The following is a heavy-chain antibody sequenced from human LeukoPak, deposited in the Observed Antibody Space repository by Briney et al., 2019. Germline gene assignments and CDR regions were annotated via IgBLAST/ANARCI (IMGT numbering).Heavy chain of an antibody. CDR2: ISYDGSNK. CDR1: GFTFSSYA. J-gene: IGHJ4*02. Sequence: GGSLRLSCAASGFTFSSYAMHWVRQAPGKGLEWVAVISYDGSNKYYADSVKGRFTISRDNSKNTLYLQMNSLRAEDTAVYYCARDRSYSYGSPFDYWGQETLVTVSS. V-gene: IGHV3-30-3*01. CDR3: ARDRSYSYGSPFDY. D-gene: IGHD5-18*01.